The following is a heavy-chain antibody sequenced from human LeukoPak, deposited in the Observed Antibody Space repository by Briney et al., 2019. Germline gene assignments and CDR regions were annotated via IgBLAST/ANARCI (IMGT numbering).Heavy chain of an antibody. Sequence: PSETLSLTCTVSGGSISSYYWSWIRQPPGKGLEWIGHIYYSGSTNYNPSLKSRVTISVDTSKNQFSLKLSSVTAADTAVYYCARGGGELLSSFDYWGQGTLVTVSS. CDR2: IYYSGST. CDR3: ARGGGELLSSFDY. CDR1: GGSISSYY. V-gene: IGHV4-59*01. D-gene: IGHD3-10*01. J-gene: IGHJ4*02.